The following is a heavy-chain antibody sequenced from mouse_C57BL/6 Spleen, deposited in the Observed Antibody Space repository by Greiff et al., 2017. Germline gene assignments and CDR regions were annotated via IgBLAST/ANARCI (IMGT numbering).Heavy chain of an antibody. CDR3: ARETAVVENDAMDY. V-gene: IGHV1-52*01. CDR2: IDPADSET. J-gene: IGHJ4*01. CDR1: GYTFTSYW. Sequence: QVQLQQPGAERGRPGSAVKRAGKASGYTFTSYWMHWVKQRPRQGLEWIGNIDPADSETHYNQKFKDKATVTVDKSSSTAYMQLSSLTSEDSAGYYCARETAVVENDAMDYWGQGTSVTVSA. D-gene: IGHD1-1*01.